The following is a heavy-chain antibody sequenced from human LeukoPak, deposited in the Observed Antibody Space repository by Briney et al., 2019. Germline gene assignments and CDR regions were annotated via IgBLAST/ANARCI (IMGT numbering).Heavy chain of an antibody. Sequence: ASVKVSCKASGYTFTSYGISWARQAPGQGLEWMGWISAYNGNTNYAQKLQGRVTMTTDTSTSTAYMELRSLRSDDTAVYYCARDPQGLEPLEVWGKGTTVTVSS. J-gene: IGHJ6*04. D-gene: IGHD6-19*01. CDR2: ISAYNGNT. V-gene: IGHV1-18*01. CDR3: ARDPQGLEPLEV. CDR1: GYTFTSYG.